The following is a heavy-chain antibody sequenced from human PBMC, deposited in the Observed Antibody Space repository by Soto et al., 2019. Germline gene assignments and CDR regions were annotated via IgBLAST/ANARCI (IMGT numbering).Heavy chain of an antibody. CDR3: VRKYPGTRPFDY. J-gene: IGHJ4*01. V-gene: IGHV3-23*01. Sequence: GSLRLSCAASGFTFNSYAMNWVRQAPGKGLAWVSAIGTDGNTYYANSVKGRFTISRDNSRTTLYLQMNSLRVEDTALYYCVRKYPGTRPFDYWGQGTLVTVSS. CDR1: GFTFNSYA. CDR2: IGTDGNT. D-gene: IGHD2-2*01.